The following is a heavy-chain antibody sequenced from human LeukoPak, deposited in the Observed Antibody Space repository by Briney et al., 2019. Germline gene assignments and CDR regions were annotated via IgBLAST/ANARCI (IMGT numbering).Heavy chain of an antibody. J-gene: IGHJ4*02. CDR3: ARHVSPIDIVVVPAPTYFDY. Sequence: GESLKISCKGSGYRFTSYWISWVRQMPGKGLEWMGRIDPSDSYTNYSPSFQGHVTISADKSISTAYLQWSSLKASDTAMYYCARHVSPIDIVVVPAPTYFDYWGQGTLVTVSS. D-gene: IGHD2-2*01. CDR1: GYRFTSYW. CDR2: IDPSDSYT. V-gene: IGHV5-10-1*01.